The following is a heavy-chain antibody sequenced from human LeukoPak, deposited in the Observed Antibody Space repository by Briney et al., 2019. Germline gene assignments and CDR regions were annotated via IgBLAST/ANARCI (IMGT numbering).Heavy chain of an antibody. CDR2: IKQDGSEK. Sequence: PWGSLRLSCAASGFTFSSYWMSWLRQAPGKGLEWVANIKQDGSEKYYVDSVKGRFTISRDNAKNSLYLQMNSLRVEDTAVYYCARVYGGGSYYSDYWGQGTLVTVSS. J-gene: IGHJ4*02. V-gene: IGHV3-7*01. CDR3: ARVYGGGSYYSDY. D-gene: IGHD1-26*01. CDR1: GFTFSSYW.